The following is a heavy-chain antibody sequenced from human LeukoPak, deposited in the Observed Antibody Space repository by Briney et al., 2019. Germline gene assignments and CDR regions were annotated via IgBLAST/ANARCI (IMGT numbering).Heavy chain of an antibody. CDR3: ATTRGSYYYYYMDV. V-gene: IGHV1-69*05. J-gene: IGHJ6*03. Sequence: SVKVSCKASGGTFSSYAISWVRQAPGQGLEWMGRIIPIFGTANYAQKLQGRVTITTDESTSTAYMELSSLRPEDTAVYYCATTRGSYYYYYMDVWGKGTTVTVSS. CDR2: IIPIFGTA. CDR1: GGTFSSYA. D-gene: IGHD5-24*01.